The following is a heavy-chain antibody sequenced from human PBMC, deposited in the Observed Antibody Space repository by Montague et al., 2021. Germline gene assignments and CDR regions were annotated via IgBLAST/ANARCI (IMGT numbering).Heavy chain of an antibody. V-gene: IGHV3-7*05. D-gene: IGHD4-17*01. CDR1: GFTFSSYW. CDR3: SRAWVRSGFDS. J-gene: IGHJ4*02. Sequence: SLRLSCAASGFTFSSYWMIWVRQAPGKGLEWVASIKKDGTEKYYGDSVMGRFTISGDNAKTSLYLQMNALRAEDTAVYFCSRAWVRSGFDSWGQGTLVTVSS. CDR2: IKKDGTEK.